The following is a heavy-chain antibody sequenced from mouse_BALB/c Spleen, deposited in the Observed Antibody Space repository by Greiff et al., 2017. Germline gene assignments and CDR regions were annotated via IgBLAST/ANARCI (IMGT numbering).Heavy chain of an antibody. V-gene: IGHV14-3*02. J-gene: IGHJ4*01. CDR2: IDPANGNT. Sequence: EVQLQQSGAELVKPGASVKLSCTASGFNIKDTYMHWVKQRPEQGLEWIGRIDPANGNTKYDPKFQGKATITADTSSNTAYLQLSSLTSEDTAVYYCASHGKYRAYYAMDYWGQGTSVTVSS. CDR3: ASHGKYRAYYAMDY. CDR1: GFNIKDTY. D-gene: IGHD2-1*01.